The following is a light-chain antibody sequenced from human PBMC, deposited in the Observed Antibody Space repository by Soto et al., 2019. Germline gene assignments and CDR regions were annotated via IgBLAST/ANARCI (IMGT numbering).Light chain of an antibody. CDR2: GNT. CDR1: SSNIGAGFD. J-gene: IGLJ2*01. V-gene: IGLV1-40*01. CDR3: PSYDYSLNTLL. Sequence: QSVLTQPPSVSGAPGQRVTVCCTGTSSNIGAGFDVHWYQQIPGTAPKLLIFGNTNRPSGVPDRFSGARSGASASLAISEPQADDAAIYYCPSYDYSLNTLLFGGGTKLTVL.